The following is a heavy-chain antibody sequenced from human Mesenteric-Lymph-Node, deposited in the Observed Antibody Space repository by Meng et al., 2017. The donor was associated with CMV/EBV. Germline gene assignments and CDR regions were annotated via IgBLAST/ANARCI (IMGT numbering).Heavy chain of an antibody. J-gene: IGHJ4*02. CDR3: ARVARYCSSTSCLILDY. V-gene: IGHV1-18*01. CDR2: IRAYNGNT. D-gene: IGHD2-2*01. CDR1: YTFTPLG. Sequence: YTFTPLGINWVRQAPGQGLEWMGWIRAYNGNTNYAQKLQGRVTMTTDTSTSTAYMELRSLRSDDTAVYYCARVARYCSSTSCLILDYWGQGTLVTVSS.